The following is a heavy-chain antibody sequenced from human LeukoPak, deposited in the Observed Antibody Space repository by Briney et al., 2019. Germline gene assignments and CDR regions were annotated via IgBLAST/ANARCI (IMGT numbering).Heavy chain of an antibody. Sequence: PGGSLRLSCAASGFTFSSYSMNWVRQAPGKGLEWVSYISSSSSTIYYADSVKGRFTISRDNAKNSLYLQMNSLRAEDTAVYYCGRIPIVDFTSGGYWGQGTLVTVSS. V-gene: IGHV3-48*04. J-gene: IGHJ4*02. CDR2: ISSSSSTI. CDR3: GRIPIVDFTSGGY. D-gene: IGHD3-22*01. CDR1: GFTFSSYS.